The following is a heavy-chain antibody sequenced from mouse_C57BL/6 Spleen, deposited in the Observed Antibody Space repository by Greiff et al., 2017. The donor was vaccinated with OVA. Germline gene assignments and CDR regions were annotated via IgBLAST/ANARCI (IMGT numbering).Heavy chain of an antibody. CDR1: GYAFSSYW. CDR3: ARGGYYEGVWFAY. J-gene: IGHJ3*01. CDR2: IYPGDGDT. V-gene: IGHV1-80*01. Sequence: VQLQQSGAELVKPGASVKISCKASGYAFSSYWMNWVKQRPGKGLEWIGQIYPGDGDTNYNGKFKGKATLTADKSSSTAYMQLSSLTSEDSAVYFCARGGYYEGVWFAYWGQGTLVTVSA. D-gene: IGHD2-3*01.